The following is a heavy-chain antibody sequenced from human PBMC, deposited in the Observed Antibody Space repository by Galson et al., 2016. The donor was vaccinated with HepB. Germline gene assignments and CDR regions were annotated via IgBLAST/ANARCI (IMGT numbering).Heavy chain of an antibody. J-gene: IGHJ4*02. Sequence: ETLSLTCTVSGGSVSSGSYYWTWIRQPPGKGLEWIGYFHYTGSINYNPSLKSRVTISVDTSKNQLSLKLNTVTAADTAVYYCAREERSFGCTDWGQGTLVTVSS. CDR2: FHYTGSI. V-gene: IGHV4-61*01. CDR3: AREERSFGCTD. D-gene: IGHD5-18*01. CDR1: GGSVSSGSYY.